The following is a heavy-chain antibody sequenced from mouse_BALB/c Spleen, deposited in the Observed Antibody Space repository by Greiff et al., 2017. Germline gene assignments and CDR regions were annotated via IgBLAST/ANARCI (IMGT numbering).Heavy chain of an antibody. D-gene: IGHD1-1*01. CDR3: ARRITTVGYAMDY. Sequence: VQLKQSGPELVKPGASVKMSCKASGYTFTSYVMHWVKQKPGQGLEWIGYINPYNDGTKYNEKFKGKATLTSDKSSSTAYMELSSLTSEDSAVYYCARRITTVGYAMDYWGQGTSVTVSS. V-gene: IGHV1-14*01. J-gene: IGHJ4*01. CDR1: GYTFTSYV. CDR2: INPYNDGT.